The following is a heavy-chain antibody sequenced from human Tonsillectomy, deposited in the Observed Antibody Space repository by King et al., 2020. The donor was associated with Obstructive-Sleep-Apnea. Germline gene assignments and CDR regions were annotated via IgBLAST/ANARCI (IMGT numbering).Heavy chain of an antibody. D-gene: IGHD6-19*01. CDR1: GFTFCSYA. CDR3: AKDRVGYSSGWGDY. Sequence: VQLVESGGGLVQPGGALRLSCAASGFTFCSYAMSWVRQGPGKGLGWGSGISGSGGGTFLAESVKGRFTISIDNFKNTLYLQMNSLRAEDTAVYYCAKDRVGYSSGWGDYWGQGTLVTVSS. J-gene: IGHJ4*02. V-gene: IGHV3-23*04. CDR2: ISGSGGGT.